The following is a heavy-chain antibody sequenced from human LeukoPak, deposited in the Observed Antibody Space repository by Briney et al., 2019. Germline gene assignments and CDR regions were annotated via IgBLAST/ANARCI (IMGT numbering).Heavy chain of an antibody. D-gene: IGHD2-15*01. CDR3: ARRRGEGDAAHDCSGGSCYSNYYYYMDV. CDR2: IYTSGST. J-gene: IGHJ6*03. Sequence: SSETLSLTCTVSGGSISSYYWSWIRQPAGKGLEWIGRIYTSGSTNYNPSLKSRVTMSVDTSKNQFSLKLSSVTAADTAVYYCARRRGEGDAAHDCSGGSCYSNYYYYMDVWGKGTTVTVSS. V-gene: IGHV4-4*07. CDR1: GGSISSYY.